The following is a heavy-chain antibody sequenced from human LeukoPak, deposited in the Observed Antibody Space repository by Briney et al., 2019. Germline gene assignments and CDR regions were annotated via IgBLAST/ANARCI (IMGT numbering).Heavy chain of an antibody. J-gene: IGHJ4*02. V-gene: IGHV1-18*01. CDR1: GYTFTCYG. CDR2: ISAYNGNT. Sequence: ASVKVSCKASGYTFTCYGISWVRQAPGQGLEWMGWISAYNGNTNYAQKLQGRVTMTEDTSTDTAYMELSSLRSEDTAVYYCATALGRWLLDPDYWGQGTLVTVSS. CDR3: ATALGRWLLDPDY. D-gene: IGHD5-24*01.